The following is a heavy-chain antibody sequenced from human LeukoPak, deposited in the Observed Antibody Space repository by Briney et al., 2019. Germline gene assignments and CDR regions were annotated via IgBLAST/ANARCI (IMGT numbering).Heavy chain of an antibody. CDR3: ARDLNRAFDY. V-gene: IGHV3-48*02. CDR1: GFSFSSYS. Sequence: GGSLRLSCGASGFSFSSYSMNWVRQAPGKGLEWISYISGNSGAITYEDSVQGRFTIYRDNAKNLLYLHMNSLRDDDTAIYYCARDLNRAFDYWGQGTLVSVSS. J-gene: IGHJ4*02. CDR2: ISGNSGAI.